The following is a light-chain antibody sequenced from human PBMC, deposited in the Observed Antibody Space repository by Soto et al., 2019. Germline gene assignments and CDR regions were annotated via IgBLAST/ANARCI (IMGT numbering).Light chain of an antibody. V-gene: IGLV1-40*01. CDR3: QSYDSSLSVDVV. CDR1: SSNIGAGYD. CDR2: GNS. J-gene: IGLJ2*01. Sequence: QSVLTQPPSVSGAPGQRVTISCTGSSSNIGAGYDVHWYQQLPGTAPKLLIYGNSNRPSGVPDRFSGSKSGTSASLAITGRQAEDEADDYCQSYDSSLSVDVVFGGGTKLTVL.